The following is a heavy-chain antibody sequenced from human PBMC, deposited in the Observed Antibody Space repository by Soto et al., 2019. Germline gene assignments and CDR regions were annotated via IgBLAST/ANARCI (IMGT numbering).Heavy chain of an antibody. D-gene: IGHD1-1*01. Sequence: LRLSCAASGFTFSSYAMTWVRQAPGEGLEWVSDINNSGGATYYADSVKGRFTISRDNSKNTLYLQMNNLRAEDTAVYYCAKKSTTFDYWGQGALVTVSS. J-gene: IGHJ4*02. CDR1: GFTFSSYA. CDR3: AKKSTTFDY. V-gene: IGHV3-23*01. CDR2: INNSGGAT.